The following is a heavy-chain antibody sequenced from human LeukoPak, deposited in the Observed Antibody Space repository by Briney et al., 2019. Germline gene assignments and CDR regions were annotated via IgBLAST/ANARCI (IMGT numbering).Heavy chain of an antibody. CDR1: GFTFSSYW. V-gene: IGHV3-74*01. J-gene: IGHJ5*02. Sequence: GGSLRLSCAASGFTFSSYWMHWVRQAPGKGLVWVSRINCDGSSTSYADSVKGRFTISRDNAKNTLYLQMNSLRAEDTAVYYCARGIMCSSTSCCATNWFDPWGQGTLVTVSS. CDR3: ARGIMCSSTSCCATNWFDP. D-gene: IGHD2-2*01. CDR2: INCDGSST.